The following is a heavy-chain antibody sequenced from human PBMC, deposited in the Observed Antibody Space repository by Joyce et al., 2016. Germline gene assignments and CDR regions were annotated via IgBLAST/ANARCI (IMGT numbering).Heavy chain of an antibody. D-gene: IGHD3-10*01. CDR3: ARRRIIWSGETIFDTRNAFDV. V-gene: IGHV5-51*01. CDR1: GYSFSSYW. CDR2: IAPADSQT. J-gene: IGHJ3*01. Sequence: EVHLVQSGAEVKKPGESLQISCKGSGYSFSSYWIAWVRQMSGKGLEWLGIIAPADSQTSYSPSFQGQVSFSADKSISTAYLQWTSLKASDTGIYYCARRRIIWSGETIFDTRNAFDVWGQGTAVTVSS.